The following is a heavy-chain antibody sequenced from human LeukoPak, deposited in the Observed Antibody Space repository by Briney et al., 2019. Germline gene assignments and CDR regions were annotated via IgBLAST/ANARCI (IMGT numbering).Heavy chain of an antibody. CDR3: ARTGIYGDYPY. CDR2: INHSGST. V-gene: IGHV4-34*01. Sequence: KASETLSLTCAVYGGSFSGYYWSWIRQPPGKGLEWIGEINHSGSTNYNPSLKSRVTISVDTSKNQFSLKLSSVTAADTAVYYCARTGIYGDYPYWDQGTLVTVSS. CDR1: GGSFSGYY. D-gene: IGHD4-17*01. J-gene: IGHJ4*02.